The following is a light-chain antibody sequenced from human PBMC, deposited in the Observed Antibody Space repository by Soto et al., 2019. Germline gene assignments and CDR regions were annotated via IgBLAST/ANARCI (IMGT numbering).Light chain of an antibody. CDR2: GAS. V-gene: IGKV3-15*01. J-gene: IGKJ2*01. Sequence: EIVLTQSPAILSASPGERATLSCRASQTVSDNLAWYQQKPGQSPRLLIYGASTRATDIPVRFSGSGSGTEFTLTISSLPSEDFAVYYCQQYNIWPPLYTFGQGTKL. CDR1: QTVSDN. CDR3: QQYNIWPPLYT.